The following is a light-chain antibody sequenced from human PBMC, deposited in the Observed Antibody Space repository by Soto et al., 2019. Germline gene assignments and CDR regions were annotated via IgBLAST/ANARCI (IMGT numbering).Light chain of an antibody. CDR3: QQYNTYPVT. CDR2: AAS. Sequence: DIQMTQSPSSLSASVGDRVTITCRASQGISNFVAWFQQKPGKAPKSLMYAASSLQSGVSSRFSGSGSGTDFTLTISSLQPEDCATYYCQQYNTYPVTFGPGTRLEIK. J-gene: IGKJ5*01. V-gene: IGKV1-16*01. CDR1: QGISNF.